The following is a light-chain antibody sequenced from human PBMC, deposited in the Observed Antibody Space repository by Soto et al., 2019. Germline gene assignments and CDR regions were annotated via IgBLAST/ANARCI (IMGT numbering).Light chain of an antibody. V-gene: IGKV3-15*01. Sequence: EIAMTQSPATLSLSPGERATLSCWASQSVSNKLAWFQQKPGQAPRLLIYGASTRATGVPARFSGSGSGTEFTLTISSLQSEDFAVYYCQQYNNWPLGTFGQGTKVDIK. CDR1: QSVSNK. J-gene: IGKJ1*01. CDR2: GAS. CDR3: QQYNNWPLGT.